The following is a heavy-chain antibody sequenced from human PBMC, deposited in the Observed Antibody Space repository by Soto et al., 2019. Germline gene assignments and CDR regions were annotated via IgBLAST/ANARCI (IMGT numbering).Heavy chain of an antibody. Sequence: QVHLQESGPGLVKPSQTLSLTCTVSGGSISSGGYYWSWIRQHPGKGLEWIGYIYNSGRTYYNLSLKSRVTISVDTSKTQFSLKLSSVTAVDTAVYYCARGAVPGWFDPWCQGTLVTVSS. CDR1: GGSISSGGYY. CDR3: ARGAVPGWFDP. V-gene: IGHV4-31*03. J-gene: IGHJ5*02. CDR2: IYNSGRT.